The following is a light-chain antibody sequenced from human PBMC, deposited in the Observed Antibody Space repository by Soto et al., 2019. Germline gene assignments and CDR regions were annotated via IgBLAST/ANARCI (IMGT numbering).Light chain of an antibody. CDR2: LNSDGSH. CDR3: QTWVTGPPWV. V-gene: IGLV4-69*01. Sequence: QLVLTQSPSASASLGASVKLTCTLSSGHSTYAIAWHQQQPEKGPRYLMKLNSDGSHSKGDGIPDRFSGSSSGAERYLTISSLPSEDEADYYCQTWVTGPPWVFGGGTKVTVL. J-gene: IGLJ3*02. CDR1: SGHSTYA.